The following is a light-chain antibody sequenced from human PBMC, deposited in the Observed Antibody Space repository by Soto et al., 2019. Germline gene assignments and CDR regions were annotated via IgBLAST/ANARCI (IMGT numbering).Light chain of an antibody. J-gene: IGLJ1*01. CDR2: SNN. CDR3: AAWYVSLNGDYD. V-gene: IGLV1-44*01. Sequence: QSVRTQPPSASGTPGQRVTISCSGSSSNIGSNTVNWYQQLPGTAPKLLYYSNNQRPSGVPDRFSGSKSGTSASLAISGLQSEDEADYYCAAWYVSLNGDYDCGTVTKETVL. CDR1: SSNIGSNT.